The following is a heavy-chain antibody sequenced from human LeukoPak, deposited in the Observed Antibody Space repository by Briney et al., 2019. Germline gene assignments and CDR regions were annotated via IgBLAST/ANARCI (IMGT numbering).Heavy chain of an antibody. CDR3: ARVAPTYDYSNYYFDY. Sequence: SETLSLTCTVPGGSISSYYWSWIRQPPGKGLEWIGYIYYSGSTNYNPSLKSRVTISVDTSKNQFSLKLSSVTAADTAVYYCARVAPTYDYSNYYFDYWGQGTLVTVSS. CDR2: IYYSGST. CDR1: GGSISSYY. J-gene: IGHJ4*02. V-gene: IGHV4-59*01. D-gene: IGHD4-4*01.